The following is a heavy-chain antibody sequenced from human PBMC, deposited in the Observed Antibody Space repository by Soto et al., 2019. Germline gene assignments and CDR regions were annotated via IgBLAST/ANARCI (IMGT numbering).Heavy chain of an antibody. J-gene: IGHJ6*03. CDR1: GFTFSSYA. CDR2: ISGSGGST. D-gene: IGHD4-17*01. CDR3: AKDLGTVTPLPGNYYYMDV. V-gene: IGHV3-23*01. Sequence: GGSLRLSCAASGFTFSSYAMSWVRQAPGKGLEWVSAISGSGGSTYYADSVKGRFTISRDNSKNTLYLQMNSLRAEDTAVYYCAKDLGTVTPLPGNYYYMDVWGKGTTVTVSS.